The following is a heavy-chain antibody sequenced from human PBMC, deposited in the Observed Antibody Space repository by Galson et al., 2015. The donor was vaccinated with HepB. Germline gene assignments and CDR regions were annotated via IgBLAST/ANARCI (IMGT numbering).Heavy chain of an antibody. CDR3: ASWVRSSHTI. CDR2: IYYSGST. V-gene: IGHV4-59*01. CDR1: GGSISSYY. J-gene: IGHJ3*02. D-gene: IGHD5-12*01. Sequence: LSLTCTVSGGSISSYYWSWIRQPPGKGLEWIGYIYYSGSTNYNPSLKSRVTISVDTSKNQFSLKLSSVTAADTAVYYCASWVRSSHTIWGQGTMVTVSS.